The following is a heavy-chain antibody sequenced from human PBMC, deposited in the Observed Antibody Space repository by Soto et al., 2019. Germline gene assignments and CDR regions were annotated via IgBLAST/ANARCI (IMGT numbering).Heavy chain of an antibody. D-gene: IGHD2-8*02. V-gene: IGHV3-21*01. J-gene: IGHJ4*02. Sequence: GGSLRLSCAASGFTFSSYTMSWVRQAPGKGLEWVSSISSSSSYIYYADSVKGRFTISKDNSGNTLFLEMNSLRGDDMAVYYCTGEVASGYWGQGALVTVSS. CDR3: TGEVASGY. CDR1: GFTFSSYT. CDR2: ISSSSSYI.